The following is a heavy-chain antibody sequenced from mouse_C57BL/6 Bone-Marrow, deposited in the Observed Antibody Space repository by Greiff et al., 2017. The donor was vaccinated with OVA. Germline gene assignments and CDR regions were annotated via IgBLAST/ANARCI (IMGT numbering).Heavy chain of an antibody. Sequence: VQLKQSGAELVRPGASVKLSCTASGFNIKDYYMHWVKQRPEQGLEWIGRIDPEDGDTEYAPKFQGKATMTADTSSNTAYLQLSSLTSEDTAVYYCTSFITTVVAPDYWGQGTTLTVSS. V-gene: IGHV14-1*01. CDR2: IDPEDGDT. D-gene: IGHD1-1*01. CDR1: GFNIKDYY. CDR3: TSFITTVVAPDY. J-gene: IGHJ2*01.